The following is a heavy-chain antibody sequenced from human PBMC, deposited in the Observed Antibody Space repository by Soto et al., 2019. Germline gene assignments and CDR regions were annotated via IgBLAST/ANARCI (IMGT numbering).Heavy chain of an antibody. J-gene: IGHJ6*02. CDR3: ASQPSSNRYYYGMDV. D-gene: IGHD4-4*01. CDR2: IIPSFGTA. Sequence: QVQLVQSGAEVKKPGSSVKVSCKASGGTFSSYAISWVRQSPGQGLEWMGGIIPSFGTANYAQKFQGRVKITADESTSTAYMELSSLRSEDTAVYYCASQPSSNRYYYGMDVWGQGTTVTVSS. V-gene: IGHV1-69*12. CDR1: GGTFSSYA.